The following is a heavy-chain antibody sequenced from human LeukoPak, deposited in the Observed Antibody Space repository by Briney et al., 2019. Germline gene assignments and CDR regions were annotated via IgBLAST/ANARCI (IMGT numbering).Heavy chain of an antibody. J-gene: IGHJ4*02. CDR3: ARRGLHYDFLTAYYSNLPFDS. CDR2: VYYSGAT. V-gene: IGHV4-39*01. D-gene: IGHD3-9*01. CDR1: GDSINNSSHY. Sequence: SETLSLTCSVSGDSINNSSHYWAWIREPPGEGLEWIGTVYYSGATYCNQSLKSRVTISVDTSKNQFSLKLSSVTAADTAVYYCARRGLHYDFLTAYYSNLPFDSWGQGTLVTVSS.